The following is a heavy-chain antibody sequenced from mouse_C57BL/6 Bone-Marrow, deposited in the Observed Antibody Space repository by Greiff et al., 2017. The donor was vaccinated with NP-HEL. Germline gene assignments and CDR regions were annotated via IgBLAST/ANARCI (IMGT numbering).Heavy chain of an antibody. CDR2: ISSGSSTI. V-gene: IGHV5-17*01. J-gene: IGHJ4*01. D-gene: IGHD4-1*01. CDR3: ARFNWYYYAMDY. Sequence: EVKVEESGGGLVKPGGSLKLSCAASGFTFSDYGMHWVRQAPEKGLEWVAYISSGSSTIYYADTVKGRFTISRDNAKNTLFLQMTSLMSEDTAMYYCARFNWYYYAMDYWGQGTSVTVSS. CDR1: GFTFSDYG.